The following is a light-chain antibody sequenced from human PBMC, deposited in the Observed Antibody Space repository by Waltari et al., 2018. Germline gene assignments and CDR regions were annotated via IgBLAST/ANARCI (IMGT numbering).Light chain of an antibody. CDR3: NSVATTKTHL. Sequence: QSALTQPASVSGSPGQSITVSCTGTSSDIGDSDFVSWYQQRPGVAPIIIIFDVTNRPSAISERFSGSKSGNTASLTICGLQAEDEADYYCNSVATTKTHLFGAGTKVTVL. J-gene: IGLJ1*01. CDR2: DVT. V-gene: IGLV2-14*03. CDR1: SSDIGDSDF.